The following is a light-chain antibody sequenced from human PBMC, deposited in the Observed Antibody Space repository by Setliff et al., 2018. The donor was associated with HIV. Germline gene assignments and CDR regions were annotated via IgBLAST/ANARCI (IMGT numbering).Light chain of an antibody. J-gene: IGLJ1*01. Sequence: QSVLTQPASVSGSPGQSITISCTGTSSDVGAYNYVSWYQQHPGIAPQLMIYDINSRPSGVSNRFSGSKSGNTASLPISGLRAEDEADYYCSSHTSSITRVFGTGTKVTVL. CDR3: SSHTSSITRV. CDR1: SSDVGAYNY. CDR2: DIN. V-gene: IGLV2-14*03.